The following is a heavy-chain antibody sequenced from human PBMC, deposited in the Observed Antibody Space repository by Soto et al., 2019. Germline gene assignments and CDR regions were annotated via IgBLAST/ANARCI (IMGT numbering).Heavy chain of an antibody. Sequence: GGSLRLSCAASGFTFSSYWMSWVRQAPGKGLEWVSGISWNSGGIGYADSVKGRFTISRDNAKNSLYLQMSSLRAEDTALYYCAKGGDPLLAAAGIGAYYYYGMDVWGQGTTVTVSS. D-gene: IGHD6-13*01. J-gene: IGHJ6*02. CDR1: GFTFSSYW. V-gene: IGHV3-9*01. CDR3: AKGGDPLLAAAGIGAYYYYGMDV. CDR2: ISWNSGGI.